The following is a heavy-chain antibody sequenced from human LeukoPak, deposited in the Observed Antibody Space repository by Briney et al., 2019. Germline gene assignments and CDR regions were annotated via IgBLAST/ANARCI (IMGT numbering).Heavy chain of an antibody. V-gene: IGHV1-2*02. Sequence: GASVKVSCKASGYTFTDFYMHLLRQAPGQGLEWMGWINPKSGGTRCAQRFQGRVTMTRDTSISTSYMEVSRLIYDDTAVYYCAREAGDNAYDVWGQGTMVTVS. CDR1: GYTFTDFY. D-gene: IGHD2-21*01. CDR3: AREAGDNAYDV. CDR2: INPKSGGT. J-gene: IGHJ3*01.